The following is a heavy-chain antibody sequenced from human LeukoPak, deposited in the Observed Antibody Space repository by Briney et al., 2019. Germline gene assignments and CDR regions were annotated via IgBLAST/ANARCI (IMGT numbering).Heavy chain of an antibody. J-gene: IGHJ6*03. CDR3: ATAGQLVLDYYYYMDV. V-gene: IGHV3-20*04. D-gene: IGHD6-13*01. CDR2: INWNGGST. CDR1: GFTFSSYG. Sequence: GGSLRLSCAASGFTFSSYGMSWVRQAPGKGLEWVPGINWNGGSTGYADSVKGRFTISRDNAKNSLYLQMNSLRAEDTALYYCATAGQLVLDYYYYMDVWGKGTTVTVSS.